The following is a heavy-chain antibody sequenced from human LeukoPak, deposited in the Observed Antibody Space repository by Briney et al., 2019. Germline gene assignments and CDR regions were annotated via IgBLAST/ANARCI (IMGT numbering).Heavy chain of an antibody. V-gene: IGHV4-4*07. CDR2: IYTSGST. D-gene: IGHD3-16*01. Sequence: SETLSLTCTVAGGSISRYYWSWIRQPAGKGLEWIGRIYTSGSTNYNPSLKSRVTMSVNTSKNQFSLKLSSVTAADTAVYYCAREGAHDAFDIWGQGTMVTVSS. J-gene: IGHJ3*02. CDR3: AREGAHDAFDI. CDR1: GGSISRYY.